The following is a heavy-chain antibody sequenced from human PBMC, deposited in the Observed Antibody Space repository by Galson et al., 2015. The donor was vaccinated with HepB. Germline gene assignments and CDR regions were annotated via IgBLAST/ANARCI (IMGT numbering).Heavy chain of an antibody. J-gene: IGHJ5*02. V-gene: IGHV3-30*04. CDR1: GFTFSSYA. D-gene: IGHD5-12*01. Sequence: SLRLSCAASGFTFSSYAMHWVRQAPGKGLEWVAVISYDGSNKYYADSVKGRFTISRDNSKNTLYLQMNSLRAEDTAVYYCARERDSGYDSLGEWWDNWFDPWGQGTLVTVSS. CDR3: ARERDSGYDSLGEWWDNWFDP. CDR2: ISYDGSNK.